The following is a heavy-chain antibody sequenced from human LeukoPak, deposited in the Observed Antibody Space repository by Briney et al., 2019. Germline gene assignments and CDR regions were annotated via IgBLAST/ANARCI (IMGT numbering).Heavy chain of an antibody. D-gene: IGHD3-22*01. J-gene: IGHJ3*02. Sequence: GGSLRLSCAASGFTFSSYAMSWVRQAPGKGLEWVSVISGSGTSTYYADSVKGRFTISRDNSKNTLYLQMNSLRVEDTAVYYCARGVYYYDTSGGAFDIWGQGTMVTVSS. CDR3: ARGVYYYDTSGGAFDI. CDR1: GFTFSSYA. CDR2: ISGSGTST. V-gene: IGHV3-23*01.